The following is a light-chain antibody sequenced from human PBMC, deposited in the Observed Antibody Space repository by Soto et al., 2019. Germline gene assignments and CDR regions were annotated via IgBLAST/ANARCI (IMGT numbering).Light chain of an antibody. J-gene: IGKJ1*01. CDR3: MKALQTPRT. CDR2: LGS. CDR1: QSLLHSNGYNY. V-gene: IGKV2-28*01. Sequence: DIVMTQSPLSLPVTPGEPASISCRSSQSLLHSNGYNYLDWYLQKPGQSPQLLIYLGSNRSSGVPDRFSGSGSGTDFTLKISRVEAEDVGVYYCMKALQTPRTFGQATKVEIK.